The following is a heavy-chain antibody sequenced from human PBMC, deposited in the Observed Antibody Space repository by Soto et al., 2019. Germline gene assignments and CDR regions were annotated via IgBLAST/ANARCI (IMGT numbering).Heavy chain of an antibody. D-gene: IGHD3-22*01. CDR3: AKDFWYYYDRSGYYYFDY. CDR1: GFTFSSYA. J-gene: IGHJ4*02. V-gene: IGHV3-23*01. Sequence: GGSLRLSCAASGFTFSSYAMSWVRQAPGKGLEWVSAISGSGVSTYYADSVKGRFTISRDNSKNTLYLQMNSLRAEDTAVYYCAKDFWYYYDRSGYYYFDYWGQGTMVTV. CDR2: ISGSGVST.